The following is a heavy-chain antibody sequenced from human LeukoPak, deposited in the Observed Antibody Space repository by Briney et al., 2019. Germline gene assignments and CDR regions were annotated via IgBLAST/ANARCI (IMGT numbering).Heavy chain of an antibody. CDR1: GFTFSSYS. V-gene: IGHV3-23*01. J-gene: IGHJ4*02. Sequence: GGSLRLSCAASGFTFSSYSMSWVRQAPGKGLEWVSGISSSGVSTYYADSVKGRFTISRDNSKNTLYLQMNSLRAEDTAVYYCAKYVAVPDYWGQGILVTVSS. CDR3: AKYVAVPDY. D-gene: IGHD6-19*01. CDR2: ISSSGVST.